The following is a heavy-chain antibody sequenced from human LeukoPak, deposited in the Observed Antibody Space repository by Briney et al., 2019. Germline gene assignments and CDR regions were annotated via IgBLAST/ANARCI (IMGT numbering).Heavy chain of an antibody. J-gene: IGHJ4*02. CDR2: INHSGST. V-gene: IGHV4-34*01. Sequence: SETLSLTCAVYGGSFSVYYWSWIRQSPGKWLGWIGEINHSGSTNFHPSLKSRVTISVDTSKNQFSLKLSSGTAADTPCFSCAGKPPPREVAAPILDYWGQGTLVTVSS. CDR3: AGKPPPREVAAPILDY. CDR1: GGSFSVYY. D-gene: IGHD2-15*01.